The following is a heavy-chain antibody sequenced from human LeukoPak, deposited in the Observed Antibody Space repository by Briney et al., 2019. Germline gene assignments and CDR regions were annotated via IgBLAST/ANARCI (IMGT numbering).Heavy chain of an antibody. Sequence: PSETLSLTCTVSGGSISSYYWSWIRQPPGKGLEWIGYIYYSGSTNYNPSLKGRVTISVDTSKNQFSLKLSSVTAADTAVYYCAREGATGDAFDIWGQGTMVTVSS. CDR3: AREGATGDAFDI. D-gene: IGHD5-12*01. J-gene: IGHJ3*02. V-gene: IGHV4-59*01. CDR1: GGSISSYY. CDR2: IYYSGST.